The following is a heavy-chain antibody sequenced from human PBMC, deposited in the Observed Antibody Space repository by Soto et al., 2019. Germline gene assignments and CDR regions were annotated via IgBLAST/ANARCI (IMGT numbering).Heavy chain of an antibody. CDR1: GFTFSNCA. CDR2: IIDSGGST. D-gene: IGHD1-26*01. J-gene: IGHJ4*02. CDR3: AKIQDGAGLDY. V-gene: IGHV3-23*01. Sequence: GFLRLSWAASGFTFSNCAMVLVRQAPGKGLELVSDIIDSGGSTYYADSVKGRFTISRDNSKNTLYLQMDSLRDEDTALYYCAKIQDGAGLDYWGQGTLVTVSS.